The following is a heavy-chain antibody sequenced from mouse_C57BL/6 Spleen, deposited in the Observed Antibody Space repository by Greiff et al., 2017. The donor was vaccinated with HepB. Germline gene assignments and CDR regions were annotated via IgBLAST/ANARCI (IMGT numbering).Heavy chain of an antibody. J-gene: IGHJ1*03. CDR3: AREDMGYSNYWYFDV. CDR1: GYTFTSYW. Sequence: QVQLQQPGAELVKPGASVKLSCKASGYTFTSYWMHWVKQRPGRGLEWIGRIYPNSGGTKYNEKFKSKATLTVDKPSSTAYMQLSSLTSEDSAVYYCAREDMGYSNYWYFDVWGTGTTVTVSS. D-gene: IGHD2-5*01. V-gene: IGHV1-72*01. CDR2: IYPNSGGT.